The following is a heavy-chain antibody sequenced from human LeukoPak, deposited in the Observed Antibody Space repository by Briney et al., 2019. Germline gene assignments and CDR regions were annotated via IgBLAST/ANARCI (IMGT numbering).Heavy chain of an antibody. CDR1: GYTFTGYY. Sequence: ASVKVSCTASGYTFTGYYMHWVRQAPGQGLEWMGIINPSGGSTSYAQKFQGRVTMTRDTSTSTVYMELSSLRSEDTAVYYCARDPLSSSSGGNWFDPWGQGTLVTVSS. J-gene: IGHJ5*02. CDR3: ARDPLSSSSGGNWFDP. V-gene: IGHV1-46*01. CDR2: INPSGGST. D-gene: IGHD6-6*01.